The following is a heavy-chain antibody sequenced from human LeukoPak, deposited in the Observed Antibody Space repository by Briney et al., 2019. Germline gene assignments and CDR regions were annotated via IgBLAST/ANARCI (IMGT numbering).Heavy chain of an antibody. CDR2: IFYSGST. V-gene: IGHV4-39*01. Sequence: PSETLSLTCTVSGGSISSSNYYWGWIRQPPGKGLEWIGNIFYSGSTYYNPSLKSRVTISVDTSKNQFSLKLSSVTAADTAIYYCARRDSSAYYYAFGYWGQGTLVTASS. CDR1: GGSISSSNYY. D-gene: IGHD3-22*01. CDR3: ARRDSSAYYYAFGY. J-gene: IGHJ4*02.